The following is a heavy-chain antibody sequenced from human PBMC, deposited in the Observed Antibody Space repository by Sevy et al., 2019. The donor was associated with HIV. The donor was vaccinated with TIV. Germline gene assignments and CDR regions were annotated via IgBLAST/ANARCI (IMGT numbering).Heavy chain of an antibody. D-gene: IGHD5-12*01. J-gene: IGHJ6*02. V-gene: IGHV4-39*02. CDR2: IYNNGHT. Sequence: SETLSLTCSVSGGTIVSSGHYWGWIRQTPGKGLEWIGSIYNNGHTCYNPSLKSRLTISIDTSKNQFSLNLGSVTAADTGLYFCAREAGGYDYDYGLDVWGQGTTVTVSS. CDR1: GGTIVSSGHY. CDR3: AREAGGYDYDYGLDV.